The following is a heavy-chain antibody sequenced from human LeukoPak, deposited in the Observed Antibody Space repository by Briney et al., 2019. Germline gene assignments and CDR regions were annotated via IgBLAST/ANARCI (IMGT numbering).Heavy chain of an antibody. Sequence: SETLSLTCTVSGGSISSSSYYWGWIRQPPGKGLEWIGSIYYSGSTYYNPSLKSRVTISVDTSKNQFSLKLSSVTAADTAVYYCARQRGVQLNWFDPWGQGTLVTVSS. CDR3: ARQRGVQLNWFDP. J-gene: IGHJ5*02. CDR1: GGSISSSSYY. D-gene: IGHD3-10*01. V-gene: IGHV4-39*01. CDR2: IYYSGST.